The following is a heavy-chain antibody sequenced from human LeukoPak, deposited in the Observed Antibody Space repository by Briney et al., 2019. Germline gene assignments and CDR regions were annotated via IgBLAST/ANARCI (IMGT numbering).Heavy chain of an antibody. V-gene: IGHV3-21*01. CDR1: GFTVSSNY. D-gene: IGHD4-11*01. J-gene: IGHJ2*01. CDR2: ISSSSSYI. CDR3: ARAEEDDDSSYWYFDL. Sequence: PGGSLRLSCAASGFTVSSNYMSWVRQAPGKGLEWVSSISSSSSYIYYADSVKGRFTISRDNAKNSLYLQMNSLRVEDTAVYYCARAEEDDDSSYWYFDLWGRGTLVTVSS.